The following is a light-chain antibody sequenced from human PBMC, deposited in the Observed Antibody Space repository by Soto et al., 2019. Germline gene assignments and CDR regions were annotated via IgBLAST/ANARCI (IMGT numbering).Light chain of an antibody. CDR2: GNS. Sequence: QSVLTQPPSVSRAPGQRVTISCTGSSSNIGAGYDVHWFQQLPGTAPKLLIYGNSNRPSGVPDRFSGSKSGTSASLAITGLQAEDEADYYCQSYDSRLSDYVFGTGTKLTVL. V-gene: IGLV1-40*01. J-gene: IGLJ1*01. CDR3: QSYDSRLSDYV. CDR1: SSNIGAGYD.